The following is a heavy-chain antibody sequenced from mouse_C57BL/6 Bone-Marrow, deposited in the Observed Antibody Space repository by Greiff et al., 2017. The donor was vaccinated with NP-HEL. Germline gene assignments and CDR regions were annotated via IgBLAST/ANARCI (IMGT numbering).Heavy chain of an antibody. D-gene: IGHD1-1*01. CDR2: INPGSGGT. J-gene: IGHJ3*01. Sequence: VQLQQSGAELVRPGTSVKVSCKASGYAFTNYLIEWVKQRPGQGLEWIGVINPGSGGTNYNEKFKGKATLTADKSSSTAYMQLSSLTSEDSAVYFCARCYGSSPGFAYWGQGTLVTVSA. CDR1: GYAFTNYL. V-gene: IGHV1-54*01. CDR3: ARCYGSSPGFAY.